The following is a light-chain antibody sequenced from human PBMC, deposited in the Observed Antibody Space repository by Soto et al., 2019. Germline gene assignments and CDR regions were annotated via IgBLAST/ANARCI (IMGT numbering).Light chain of an antibody. CDR1: QSVSSAY. CDR3: QQYGSSSTWT. V-gene: IGKV3-20*01. J-gene: IGKJ1*01. Sequence: EIVLTQSPGTLSLSPGERATLSCRASQSVSSAYLAWYQHKPGQPPTLLIYAASSRVTGTPDRFSGSGSGTDFTLTISRLEPEDFAVYYCQQYGSSSTWTFGQGTKVEIK. CDR2: AAS.